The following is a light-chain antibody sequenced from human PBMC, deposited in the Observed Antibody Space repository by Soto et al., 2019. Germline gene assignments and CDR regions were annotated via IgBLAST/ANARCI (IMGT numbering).Light chain of an antibody. CDR3: QQYDSSPRT. CDR2: DAS. CDR1: QSISSTY. Sequence: EIVLTQSPGTLSLSPWERATLSCRASQSISSTYLTWYHQKPGQAPRLLIYDASRRATGIPDRFSGSGSGTDFTLTISRLEPEDFAVYYCQQYDSSPRTFGQGTKVDIK. V-gene: IGKV3-20*01. J-gene: IGKJ1*01.